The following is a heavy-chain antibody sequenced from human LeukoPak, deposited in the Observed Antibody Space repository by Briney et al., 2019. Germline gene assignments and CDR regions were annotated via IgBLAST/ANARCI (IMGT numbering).Heavy chain of an antibody. CDR3: ARGPISIFDY. D-gene: IGHD3-9*01. V-gene: IGHV4-34*01. J-gene: IGHJ4*02. CDR2: INHSGST. Sequence: PSETLSLTCAVYGGSFSGYYWSWIRQPPGKGLEWIGEINHSGSTNYNPSLKSRVTLSVDTSKNQFSLKLSSVTAADTAVYYCARGPISIFDYWGQGTLVTVSS. CDR1: GGSFSGYY.